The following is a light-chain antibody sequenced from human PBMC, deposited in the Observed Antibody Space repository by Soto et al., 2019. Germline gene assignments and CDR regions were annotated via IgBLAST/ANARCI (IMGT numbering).Light chain of an antibody. CDR1: QSVSSD. J-gene: IGKJ1*01. Sequence: EIELTHSPGTLSLSPWEIATLSCGASQSVSSDLAWYQQKPGQAPRLLIYGASTRATGIPARFGGSGSGTEFTLTISSLQSEDFAVYYCQQYNNCPPTFGQGTKVDIK. CDR3: QQYNNCPPT. CDR2: GAS. V-gene: IGKV3-15*01.